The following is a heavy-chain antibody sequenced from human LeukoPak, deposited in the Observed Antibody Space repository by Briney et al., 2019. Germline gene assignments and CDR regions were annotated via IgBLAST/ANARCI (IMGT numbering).Heavy chain of an antibody. CDR2: INHRGST. CDR3: ARAGMWTQLWLDY. Sequence: SETLSLTCAVNGWSFSGYYWSWIRQPPGKGLEWSGEINHRGSTNYNPSLKSRVTISVDTSKNQSALKLSSVTAADTAVYYCARAGMWTQLWLDYWRQGTVVTLSS. D-gene: IGHD5-18*01. J-gene: IGHJ4*02. CDR1: GWSFSGYY. V-gene: IGHV4-34*01.